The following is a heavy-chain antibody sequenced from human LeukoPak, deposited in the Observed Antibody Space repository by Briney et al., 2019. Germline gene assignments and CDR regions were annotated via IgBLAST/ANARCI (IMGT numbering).Heavy chain of an antibody. CDR3: ARTDRAPLSYNWNDVRWEYYYYTDV. CDR1: GYTFTSYD. D-gene: IGHD1-1*01. V-gene: IGHV1-8*01. CDR2: MNPNSGNT. J-gene: IGHJ6*03. Sequence: ASVNVSCKASGYTFTSYDINWVRQAPGQGLEWMGGMNPNSGNTGYAQKFQGRVTMTRNTSISTAYMELSSLRSEDTAVYHCARTDRAPLSYNWNDVRWEYYYYTDVWGKGTTVTVSS.